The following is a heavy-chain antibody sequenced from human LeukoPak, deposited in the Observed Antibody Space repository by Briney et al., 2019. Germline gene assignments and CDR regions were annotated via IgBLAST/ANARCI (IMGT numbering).Heavy chain of an antibody. D-gene: IGHD5-18*01. CDR1: GFTVSSNY. CDR2: IYTVGNT. J-gene: IGHJ4*02. V-gene: IGHV3-53*01. Sequence: GGSLGLSWAASGFTVSSNYMSWVRQAPGRVLEWVSVIYTVGNTCYAESVKGRFTISRDNSKNTLYLQMNSLRAEDTAVYYCARGYSYGYFDYWGQGTLVTVSS. CDR3: ARGYSYGYFDY.